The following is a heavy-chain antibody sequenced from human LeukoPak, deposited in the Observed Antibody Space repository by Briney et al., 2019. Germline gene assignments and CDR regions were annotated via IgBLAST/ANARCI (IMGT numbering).Heavy chain of an antibody. CDR3: AKGSAVIRPYYFDY. V-gene: IGHV3-23*01. D-gene: IGHD6-13*01. J-gene: IGHJ4*02. CDR1: GFTFSSYA. CDR2: ISGSGTST. Sequence: PGGSLRLSCAASGFTFSSYAMSWVRQAPGKGPEWVSAISGSGTSTWYADSVKGRFTISRDNSNNTLYLQMNSLRADDTAEYYCAKGSAVIRPYYFDYWGQGTLVIVSS.